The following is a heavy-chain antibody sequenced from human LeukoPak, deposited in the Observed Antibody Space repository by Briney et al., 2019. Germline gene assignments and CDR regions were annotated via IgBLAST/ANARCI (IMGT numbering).Heavy chain of an antibody. D-gene: IGHD3-10*01. CDR3: ARLRATYGSGSYYPR. CDR2: INHSGST. J-gene: IGHJ4*02. V-gene: IGHV4-34*01. CDR1: GGSFSGYY. Sequence: WETLSLTCAVYGGSFSGYYWSWIRQPPGKGLEWIGEINHSGSTNYNPSLKSRVTISVDTSKNQFSLKLSSVTAADTAVYYCARLRATYGSGSYYPRWGQGTLVIVSS.